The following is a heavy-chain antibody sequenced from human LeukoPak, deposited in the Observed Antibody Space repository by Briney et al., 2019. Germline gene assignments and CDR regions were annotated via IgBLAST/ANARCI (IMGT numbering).Heavy chain of an antibody. CDR3: ARDQRGRAAAGTYFDY. J-gene: IGHJ4*02. Sequence: GGSLRLSCAASGFTFSSYAMHWVRQAPGKGLEWVAVISCDGSNKNYADSVKGRFTISRDNSKNTLYLQMNSLRAEDTAVCYCARDQRGRAAAGTYFDYWGQGTLVTVSS. CDR1: GFTFSSYA. D-gene: IGHD6-13*01. V-gene: IGHV3-30-3*01. CDR2: ISCDGSNK.